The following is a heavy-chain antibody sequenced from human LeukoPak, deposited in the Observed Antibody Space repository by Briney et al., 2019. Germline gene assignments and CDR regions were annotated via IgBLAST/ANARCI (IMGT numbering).Heavy chain of an antibody. J-gene: IGHJ4*02. CDR3: ARAYYDSSGYYLSYFDY. CDR2: ISAYNGNT. V-gene: IGHV1-18*01. Sequence: GASVKVSCKASGYTFTSYGISWVRQAPGQGLEWMGWISAYNGNTNYAQKLQGRVTMTTDTSTSTAYMELRSLRSDDTAVYYCARAYYDSSGYYLSYFDYWGQGTLVTASS. CDR1: GYTFTSYG. D-gene: IGHD3-22*01.